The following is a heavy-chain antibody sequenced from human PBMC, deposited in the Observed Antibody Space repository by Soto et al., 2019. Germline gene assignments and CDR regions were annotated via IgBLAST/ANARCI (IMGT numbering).Heavy chain of an antibody. CDR2: ISGGGGDT. V-gene: IGHV3-23*01. D-gene: IGHD6-19*01. CDR1: GFTFSNHA. CDR3: ARTDSSGWSTRYGMDV. J-gene: IGHJ6*02. Sequence: GGSLRLSCAASGFTFSNHAMAWLRQVPGKGLEWVSGISGGGGDTYHADYVRGRFTISRDNSKNTLYLQMNSLRAEDAAVYYCARTDSSGWSTRYGMDVWGQGTTVTVSS.